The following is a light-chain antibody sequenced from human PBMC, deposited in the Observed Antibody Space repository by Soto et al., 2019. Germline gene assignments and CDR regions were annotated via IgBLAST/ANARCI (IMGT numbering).Light chain of an antibody. Sequence: EIVLTQSPGTLSLSPGERATLSCRASQSVSSSYLAWYQQKPGQAPRLLIYGASSRATGIPDRFSGSGSGTDFTLTINRPEPEDFAGYYCQQYGSSPWTFGQGTKVEIK. CDR3: QQYGSSPWT. CDR2: GAS. V-gene: IGKV3-20*01. CDR1: QSVSSSY. J-gene: IGKJ1*01.